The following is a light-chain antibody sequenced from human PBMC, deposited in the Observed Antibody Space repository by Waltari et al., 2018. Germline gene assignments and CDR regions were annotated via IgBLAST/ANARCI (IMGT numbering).Light chain of an antibody. V-gene: IGKV1-9*01. Sequence: IHLTHSQSSLSSSVGNRVTITCRASQVISSYLAWYQKKPGKAPNLLIYAAFNLQSGVPSRFSGSGSGTDFTLTISSLQPEDFATYYCQQFKTYPLTFGQGTRLEIK. CDR1: QVISSY. J-gene: IGKJ5*01. CDR2: AAF. CDR3: QQFKTYPLT.